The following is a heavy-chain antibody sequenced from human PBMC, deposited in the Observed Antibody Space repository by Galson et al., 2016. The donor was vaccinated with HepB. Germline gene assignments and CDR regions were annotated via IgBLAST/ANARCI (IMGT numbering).Heavy chain of an antibody. CDR3: ARDRRRGLTSFGGVDTATKTYSRTLAQLSAADTGYDDWARDRRRGRAVLGGLGTAANDAFDI. D-gene: IGHD4-17*01. Sequence: ETLSLTCAVSGGSITADNWWTWVRRPPGKGPEWIGEIYHSGNTNYNPSLRSRVTISVDKSKKQFSLTLNPVIAADTAVYYCARDRRRGLTSFGGVDTATKTYSRTLAQLSAADTGYDDWARDRRRGRAVLGGLGTAANDAFDIWGQGTSVTVSS. J-gene: IGHJ3*02. CDR1: GGSITADNW. CDR2: IYHSGNT. V-gene: IGHV4-4*02.